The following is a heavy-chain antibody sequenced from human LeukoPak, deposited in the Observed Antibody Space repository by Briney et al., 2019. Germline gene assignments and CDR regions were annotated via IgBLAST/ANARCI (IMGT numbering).Heavy chain of an antibody. CDR1: GFTFSSYE. D-gene: IGHD3-10*01. CDR3: AKAGWFGELCG. Sequence: PGGSLRLSCAASGFTFSSYEMNWVRQAPGKGLEWVSAISGSGGSTYYADSVKGRFTISRDNSKNTPYLQMNSLRAEDTAVYYCAKAGWFGELCGWGQGTLVTVSS. CDR2: ISGSGGST. J-gene: IGHJ4*02. V-gene: IGHV3-23*01.